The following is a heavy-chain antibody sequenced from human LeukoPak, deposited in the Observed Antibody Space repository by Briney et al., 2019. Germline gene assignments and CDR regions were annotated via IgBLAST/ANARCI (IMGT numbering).Heavy chain of an antibody. CDR3: AKDLYSYGSAGFDY. CDR2: ISWNSGSI. Sequence: GRSLRLSCAASGFTFDDYAMHWGRQAPGKGLELVSGISWNSGSIGYADSVKGRFTISRDNAKNSLYLQMNSLRAEDMALYYCAKDLYSYGSAGFDYWGQGTLVTVSS. CDR1: GFTFDDYA. J-gene: IGHJ4*02. D-gene: IGHD5-18*01. V-gene: IGHV3-9*03.